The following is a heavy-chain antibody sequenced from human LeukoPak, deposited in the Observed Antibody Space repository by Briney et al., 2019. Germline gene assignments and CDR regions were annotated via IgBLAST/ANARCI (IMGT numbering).Heavy chain of an antibody. J-gene: IGHJ4*02. CDR2: ISVSGGNT. V-gene: IGHV3-23*01. D-gene: IGHD3-9*01. Sequence: PGGSLTLSCEASGFTFSSYGMSWVRQAPGKGLEWVSGISVSGGNTFYADSVNGRFTISRDNSKNTLYLQMNSLRAEDTAVYYCAKRRTNYDVLTGDFDYWGQGALVTVTS. CDR1: GFTFSSYG. CDR3: AKRRTNYDVLTGDFDY.